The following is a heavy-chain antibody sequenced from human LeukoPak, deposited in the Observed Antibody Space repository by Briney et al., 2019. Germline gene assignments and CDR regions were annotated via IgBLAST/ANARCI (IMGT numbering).Heavy chain of an antibody. CDR2: IYYSGST. D-gene: IGHD1-7*01. CDR3: AREITGTTFDAFDI. CDR1: GGSISSSSYY. J-gene: IGHJ3*02. Sequence: SETLSLTCTVSGGSISSSSYYWSWIRQPPGKGLEWIGYIYYSGSTNYNPSLKSRVTISVGTSKNQFSLKLSSVTAADTAVYYCAREITGTTFDAFDIWGQGTMVTVSS. V-gene: IGHV4-61*01.